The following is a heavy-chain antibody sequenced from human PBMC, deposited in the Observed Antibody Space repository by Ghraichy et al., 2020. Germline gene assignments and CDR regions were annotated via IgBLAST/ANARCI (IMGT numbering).Heavy chain of an antibody. CDR1: DLSYSGYY. CDR3: ARGLSASWHRFDN. V-gene: IGHV4-34*01. CDR2: INHSGNT. D-gene: IGHD2-2*01. Sequence: SETLSLTCTVYDLSYSGYYWSWIHQAPGKGLEWIGEINHSGNTNYNPSLKGRVTISIDTSKNQFSLQLNSVTAADTALYYCARGLSASWHRFDNWGQGTLVTASS. J-gene: IGHJ4*02.